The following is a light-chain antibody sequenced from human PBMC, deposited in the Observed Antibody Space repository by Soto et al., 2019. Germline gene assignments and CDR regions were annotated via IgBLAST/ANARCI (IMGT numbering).Light chain of an antibody. Sequence: QSVVXXXXSLTXSSXGTXXLXXXSSTXXVTSGHYPYWFQQKPCQAPRTXXXXTSNKHSWTPARFSGCLLGGKAGLTLSGAQPEDEAEYYCLLSYSGARLYVFGTGTKLTVL. J-gene: IGLJ1*01. CDR2: XTS. V-gene: IGLV7-46*01. CDR3: LLSYSGARLYV. CDR1: TXXVTSGHY.